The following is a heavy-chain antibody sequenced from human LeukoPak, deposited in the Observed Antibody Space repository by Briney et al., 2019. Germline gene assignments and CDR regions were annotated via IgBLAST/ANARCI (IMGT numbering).Heavy chain of an antibody. CDR1: GYTFTRYY. V-gene: IGHV1-46*01. J-gene: IGHJ4*02. CDR3: ATVGYSQFFDY. D-gene: IGHD5-18*01. CDR2: INPSGGSA. Sequence: GASVKVSCKASGYTFTRYYMQWVRQAPGHGLEWMGIINPSGGSAIYAQKFRGRVTMTRDTSTSTVYMELSSLRSEDTAVYYCATVGYSQFFDYWGQGTLVTVSS.